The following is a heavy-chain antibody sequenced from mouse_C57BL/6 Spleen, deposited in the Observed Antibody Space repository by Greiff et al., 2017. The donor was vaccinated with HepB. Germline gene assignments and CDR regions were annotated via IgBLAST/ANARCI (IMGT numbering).Heavy chain of an antibody. CDR2: IDPSDSYT. CDR3: ARVGLITTVVGGGFAY. J-gene: IGHJ3*01. Sequence: VQLQQPGAELVKPGASVKLSCKASGYTFTSYWMQWVKQRPGQGLEWIGEIDPSDSYTNYNQKFKGKATLTVDTSSSTAYMQLSSLTSEDSAVYYCARVGLITTVVGGGFAYWGQGTLVTVSA. CDR1: GYTFTSYW. V-gene: IGHV1-50*01. D-gene: IGHD1-1*01.